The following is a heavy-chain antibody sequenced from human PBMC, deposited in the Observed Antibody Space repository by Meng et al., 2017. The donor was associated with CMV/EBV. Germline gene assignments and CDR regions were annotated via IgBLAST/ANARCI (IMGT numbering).Heavy chain of an antibody. D-gene: IGHD4-23*01. CDR1: GFTFDDYG. V-gene: IGHV3-20*04. J-gene: IGHJ5*02. Sequence: GESLKISCAASGFTFDDYGMSWVRQAPGKGLEWVSGINWNGGSTGYADSVKGRFTISRDNAKNSLYLQMNSLRAEETALYYCARVRGGNSGWFDPWGQGTLVTVSS. CDR2: INWNGGST. CDR3: ARVRGGNSGWFDP.